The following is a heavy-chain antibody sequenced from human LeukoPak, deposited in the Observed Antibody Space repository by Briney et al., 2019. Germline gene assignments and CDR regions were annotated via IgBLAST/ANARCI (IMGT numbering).Heavy chain of an antibody. CDR1: GFTFSSYW. Sequence: GGSLRLSCAASGFTFSSYWMSWARQAPGKGLEWVANIKQDGSEKYYVDSVKGRFTISRDNAKNSLYLQMNSLRAEDTAVYYCAREGYCSSTSCSLDYHYGMDVWGQGTTVTVSS. V-gene: IGHV3-7*01. CDR3: AREGYCSSTSCSLDYHYGMDV. D-gene: IGHD2-2*01. CDR2: IKQDGSEK. J-gene: IGHJ6*02.